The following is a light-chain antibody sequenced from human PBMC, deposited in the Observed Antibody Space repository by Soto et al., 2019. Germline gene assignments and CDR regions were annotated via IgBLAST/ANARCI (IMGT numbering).Light chain of an antibody. V-gene: IGKV3-15*01. CDR2: DAS. CDR1: QSVSSN. J-gene: IGKJ4*01. Sequence: ETVMTQSPATLSMSPGERATLSCRASQSVSSNLAWYQQKPGRAPRLLIYDASTRATGIPARFSGSGSGTEFTLTINSLQSEDFAVYYCQQYNYWPPLTFGGGTKVEIK. CDR3: QQYNYWPPLT.